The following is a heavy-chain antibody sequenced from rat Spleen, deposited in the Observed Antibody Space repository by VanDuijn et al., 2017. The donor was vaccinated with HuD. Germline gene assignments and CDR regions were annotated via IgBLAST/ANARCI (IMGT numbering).Heavy chain of an antibody. J-gene: IGHJ4*01. V-gene: IGHV5-7*01. CDR1: GFTFSPFA. CDR3: ARQATGMDA. CDR2: ITSGGSNT. Sequence: EVQLVESGGGLVQPGRSLKLSCAASGFTFSPFAMAWVRQAPKKGLEWVATITSGGSNTYYPDSVKGRFTISRDNAKSTLYLQMDSLRSEDTATYYCARQATGMDAWGQGASVTVSS. D-gene: IGHD1-11*01.